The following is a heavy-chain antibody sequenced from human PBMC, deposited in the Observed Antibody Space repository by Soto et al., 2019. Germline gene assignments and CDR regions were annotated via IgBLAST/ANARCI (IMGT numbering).Heavy chain of an antibody. D-gene: IGHD3-9*01. CDR2: MNPNSGNT. CDR3: ARISTYYDILTGYYYYYYYMDV. J-gene: IGHJ6*03. CDR1: GYTFTSYD. V-gene: IGHV1-8*01. Sequence: ASVKVSCKASGYTFTSYDINWVRQATGQGLEWMGWMNPNSGNTGYAQKFQGRVTMTRNTSISTAYMELSSLRSEDTAVYYCARISTYYDILTGYYYYYYYMDVWGKGTTVTVSS.